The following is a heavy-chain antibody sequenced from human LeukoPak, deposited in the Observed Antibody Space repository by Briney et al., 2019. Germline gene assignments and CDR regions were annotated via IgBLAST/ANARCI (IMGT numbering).Heavy chain of an antibody. D-gene: IGHD3-9*01. CDR2: IYTSGST. V-gene: IGHV4-61*02. CDR1: GGSISSGSYY. J-gene: IGHJ4*02. Sequence: SETLSLTCTVSGGSISSGSYYWSWIRQPAGKGLEWIGRIYTSGSTNYNPSLKSRVTISVDTSKNQFSLKLSSVTAAETAVFYCARHRPYDILTGYYIMGYFDYWGQGTLVTVSS. CDR3: ARHRPYDILTGYYIMGYFDY.